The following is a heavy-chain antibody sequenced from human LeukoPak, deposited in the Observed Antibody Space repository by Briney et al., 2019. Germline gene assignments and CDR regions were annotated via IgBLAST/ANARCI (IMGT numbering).Heavy chain of an antibody. D-gene: IGHD4-17*01. CDR3: ARHKSNTYGYY. CDR2: IYPTDSDT. V-gene: IGHV5-51*01. CDR1: GYSFSNYW. J-gene: IGHJ4*02. Sequence: PGESLKISCKGSGYSFSNYWIGWVRQMPGKGLEWMGIIYPTDSDTRYSPSFEGQVTISVDKSLSTAYLQWSSLKASDTAIYYCARHKSNTYGYYWGQGTLVTVSS.